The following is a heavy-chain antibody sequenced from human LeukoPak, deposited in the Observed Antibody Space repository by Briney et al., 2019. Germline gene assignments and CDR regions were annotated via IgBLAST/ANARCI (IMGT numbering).Heavy chain of an antibody. D-gene: IGHD2-2*02. CDR2: MNPNSGNT. CDR1: GYTFTSYD. J-gene: IGHJ4*02. V-gene: IGHV1-8*01. Sequence: ASVKVSCKASGYTFTSYDINWVRQATGQGLEWMGWMNPNSGNTGYAQKFQGRVTMTRNTSISTAYMELSSLRSEDTAVYYCARVHCSSTSCYRRTFDYWGQGTLVTVSS. CDR3: ARVHCSSTSCYRRTFDY.